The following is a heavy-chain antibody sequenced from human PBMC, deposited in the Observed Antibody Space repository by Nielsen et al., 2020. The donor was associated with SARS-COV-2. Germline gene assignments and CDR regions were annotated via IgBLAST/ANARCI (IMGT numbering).Heavy chain of an antibody. V-gene: IGHV3-23*01. CDR3: ARVEQLYDYFDY. Sequence: GGSLRLSCAASGFTFSSYAMSWVRQAPGKGLEWVSAINGSGGSTYYADSVKGRFTISRDNSKNTLYLQMNSLRAEDTAVYYCARVEQLYDYFDYWGQGTLVTVSS. CDR1: GFTFSSYA. D-gene: IGHD5/OR15-5a*01. J-gene: IGHJ4*02. CDR2: INGSGGST.